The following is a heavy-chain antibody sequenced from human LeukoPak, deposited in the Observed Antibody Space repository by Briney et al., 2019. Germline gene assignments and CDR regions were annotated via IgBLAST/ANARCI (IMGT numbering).Heavy chain of an antibody. V-gene: IGHV1-24*01. CDR1: GYTFPDYN. CDR2: FDPEDGET. Sequence: ASVKVSCKASGYTFPDYNMHWVRQAPGKGLEWMGGFDPEDGETIYAQKLQGRVTMTEDTSTDTAYMELSSLRSEDTAVYYCATDRYLDAFDIWGQGTMVTVSS. CDR3: ATDRYLDAFDI. J-gene: IGHJ3*02. D-gene: IGHD1-20*01.